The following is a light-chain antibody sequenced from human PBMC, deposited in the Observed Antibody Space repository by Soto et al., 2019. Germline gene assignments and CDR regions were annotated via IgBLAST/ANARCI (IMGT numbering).Light chain of an antibody. CDR3: SSSISSNTFV. V-gene: IGLV2-14*01. Sequence: QSVLSQPASVSVAPGQSITISCTATNSDVNYVSWHQQHPGKAPKLMIYGVINRSSGVSTRFSGSKSGNTASLTISGLQAEDEADYYCSSSISSNTFVFGTGTKVTVL. CDR1: NSDVNY. CDR2: GVI. J-gene: IGLJ1*01.